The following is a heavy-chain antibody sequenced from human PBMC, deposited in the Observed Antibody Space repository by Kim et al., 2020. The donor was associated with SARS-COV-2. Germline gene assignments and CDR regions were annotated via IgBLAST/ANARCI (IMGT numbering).Heavy chain of an antibody. CDR3: ARGSANGWPAGRFDP. CDR1: GGSFSGDY. CDR2: IHRSGST. V-gene: IGHV4-34*01. D-gene: IGHD6-19*01. Sequence: SETLSLTCAVYGGSFSGDYWSWIRQPPAKGLEWIGEIHRSGSTYYNPSLKSRVTISIDTSKNQFSLKLRSVTAADTAVYYCARGSANGWPAGRFDPWGLGTLVTVSS. J-gene: IGHJ5*02.